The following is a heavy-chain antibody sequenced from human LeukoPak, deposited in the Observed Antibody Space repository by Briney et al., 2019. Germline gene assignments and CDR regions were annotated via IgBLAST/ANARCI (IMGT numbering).Heavy chain of an antibody. D-gene: IGHD2-15*01. Sequence: PGGSLRLSCAASGFTFSSYDMHWVRQATGKGLEWVSAIGTAGDTYYPGSVKGRFTISRENAKNSLYLQMNSLRAEDTAVYYCARHEDLNWFDPWGQGTLVTVSS. V-gene: IGHV3-13*01. CDR3: ARHEDLNWFDP. CDR1: GFTFSSYD. CDR2: IGTAGDT. J-gene: IGHJ5*02.